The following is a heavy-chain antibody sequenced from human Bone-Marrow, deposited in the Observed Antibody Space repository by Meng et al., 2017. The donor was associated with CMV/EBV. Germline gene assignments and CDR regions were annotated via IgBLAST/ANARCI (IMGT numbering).Heavy chain of an antibody. D-gene: IGHD3-3*01. CDR3: ARPITIFGVGVDAFDI. V-gene: IGHV4-34*01. CDR2: INHSGST. CDR1: GGSFSGYY. Sequence: SETLSLTCAVYGGSFSGYYWSWIRQPPGKGLEWIGEINHSGSTNYNPSLKSRVTISVDTSKNQFSLKRSSVTAADTAVYYCARPITIFGVGVDAFDIWGQGTRVTGSS. J-gene: IGHJ3*02.